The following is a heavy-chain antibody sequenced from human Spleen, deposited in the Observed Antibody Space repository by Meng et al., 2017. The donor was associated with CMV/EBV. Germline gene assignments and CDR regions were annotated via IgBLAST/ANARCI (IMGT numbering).Heavy chain of an antibody. CDR3: AKDDDSSGYYYAYH. V-gene: IGHV3-30*02. Sequence: GESLKISCAASGFTFSRYGFHWVRQAPGKGLDWVAFVRNDGSKKYYGDSVKGRFTISRDNSKNTLYLQMNSLRAEDTAVYYCAKDDDSSGYYYAYHWGQGTTVTVSS. CDR2: VRNDGSKK. CDR1: GFTFSRYG. D-gene: IGHD3-22*01. J-gene: IGHJ5*02.